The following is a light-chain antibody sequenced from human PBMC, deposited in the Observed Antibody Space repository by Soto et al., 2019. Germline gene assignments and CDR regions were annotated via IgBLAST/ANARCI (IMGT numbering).Light chain of an antibody. V-gene: IGLV2-11*01. CDR2: DVS. CDR1: SSDVGGYNY. J-gene: IGLJ1*01. Sequence: QSALTQPRSVSGSPGQSVTISCTGTSSDVGGYNYVSWYQQHPGKAPKLMIYDVSKRPSGVPDRFSGSKSGNTASLTISGRQAEEEADYYCCSYSGSDTFVFGTGTKLTVL. CDR3: CSYSGSDTFV.